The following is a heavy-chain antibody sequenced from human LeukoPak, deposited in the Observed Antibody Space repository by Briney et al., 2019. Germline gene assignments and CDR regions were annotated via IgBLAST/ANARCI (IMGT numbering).Heavy chain of an antibody. CDR1: GFTFSSYS. CDR2: ISSSSSYI. CDR3: ARRMVRGATLDY. D-gene: IGHD3-10*01. Sequence: GGSLRLSCAASGFTFSSYSMNWVRQAPGKGLEWVSSISSSSSYIYYADSVKGRFTISRDNAKNSLYLQMNSLRAEDTAVYYCARRMVRGATLDYWGQGTLVTVSS. J-gene: IGHJ4*02. V-gene: IGHV3-21*01.